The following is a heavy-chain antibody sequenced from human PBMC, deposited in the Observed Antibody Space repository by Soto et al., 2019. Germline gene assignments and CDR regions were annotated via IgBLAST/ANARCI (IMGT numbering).Heavy chain of an antibody. D-gene: IGHD2-2*01. CDR1: GFTFSSYG. Sequence: PGGSLRLSCAASGFTFSSYGMHWVRQAPGKGLEWVAVIWYDGSNKYYADSVKGRFTISRDNSKNTLYLQMNSLRAEDTAVYYCATETEDIVGVPAHNQTYSYYYGMDVWGQGTTVTVS. J-gene: IGHJ6*02. CDR3: ATETEDIVGVPAHNQTYSYYYGMDV. V-gene: IGHV3-33*01. CDR2: IWYDGSNK.